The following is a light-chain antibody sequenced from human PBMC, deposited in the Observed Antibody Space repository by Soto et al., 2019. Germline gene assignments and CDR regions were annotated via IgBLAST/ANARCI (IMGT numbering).Light chain of an antibody. CDR3: QQYGSSPPYT. CDR2: GAS. CDR1: QSVSSSY. V-gene: IGKV3-20*01. Sequence: EIVLTQSPGTLSLSPGERATLSCRASQSVSSSYLAWYQQKPGQAPRLLIYGASSRATGIPDRFSGSGSGTYFTLTIGRLEPEDFAVYSCQQYGSSPPYTFGQGTKLEIK. J-gene: IGKJ2*01.